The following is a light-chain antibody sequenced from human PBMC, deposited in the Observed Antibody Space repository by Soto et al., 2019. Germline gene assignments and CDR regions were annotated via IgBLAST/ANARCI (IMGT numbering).Light chain of an antibody. CDR3: QQLNSYPRT. CDR1: QGISSY. CDR2: AAS. V-gene: IGKV1-9*01. J-gene: IGKJ1*01. Sequence: DIQLTQSPSFLSASVGDRVTITCRASQGISSYLAWYQQKPGKAPKLLIYAASTLQSGVPSRFTGSGSWTEFTLTISSLRPEDFATYYCQQLNSYPRTFGQGTKVEIK.